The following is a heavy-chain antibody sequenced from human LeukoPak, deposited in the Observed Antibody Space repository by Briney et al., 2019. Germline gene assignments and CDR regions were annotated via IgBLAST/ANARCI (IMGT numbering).Heavy chain of an antibody. D-gene: IGHD3-3*01. Sequence: PSETLSLTCTVSGGSISSSIYYWGWIRQPPGKGLEWIGSIYYSGSTYYNPSLKSRVTISVDTSKNQFSLKLSSVTAADTAVYYCSRITIFGVVIYWGQGTLVAVSS. V-gene: IGHV4-39*07. CDR2: IYYSGST. CDR1: GGSISSSIYY. J-gene: IGHJ4*02. CDR3: SRITIFGVVIY.